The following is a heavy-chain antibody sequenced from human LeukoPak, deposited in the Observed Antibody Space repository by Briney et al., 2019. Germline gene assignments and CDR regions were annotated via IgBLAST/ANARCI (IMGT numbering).Heavy chain of an antibody. J-gene: IGHJ4*02. D-gene: IGHD1-26*01. CDR1: GYTFSRYA. CDR3: AREVEKWEPLDY. Sequence: ASVKVSCKASGYTFSRYAIHWVRQAPGQRLEWMGYINAGNGNTKYSQNFQGRVTITRDTSATTAYLELRSLRSDDTAVYYCAREVEKWEPLDYWGQGTLVTVSS. CDR2: INAGNGNT. V-gene: IGHV1-3*01.